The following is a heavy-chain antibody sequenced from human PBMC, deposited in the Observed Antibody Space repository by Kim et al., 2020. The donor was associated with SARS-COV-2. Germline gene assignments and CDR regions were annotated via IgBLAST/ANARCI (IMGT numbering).Heavy chain of an antibody. J-gene: IGHJ5*02. CDR2: MYYSGST. D-gene: IGHD2-2*01. CDR3: VRGHYCSSTSCLFDP. V-gene: IGHV4-59*13. Sequence: SETLSLTCTVSGGTISSYYWNWIRQPPGKGLEWIGYMYYSGSTNYNPSLKSRVTISVDTSKNQFCLKLSSVTAADTAVYYCVRGHYCSSTSCLFDPWGQGTLVTVSS. CDR1: GGTISSYY.